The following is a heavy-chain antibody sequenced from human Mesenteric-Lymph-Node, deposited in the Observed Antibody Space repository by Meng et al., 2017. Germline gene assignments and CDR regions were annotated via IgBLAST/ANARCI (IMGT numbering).Heavy chain of an antibody. CDR1: GFTFSTYS. CDR3: ARAVTYSGYDSGFVY. Sequence: ESLKISCAASGFTFSTYSMNWVRQAPGKGLEWIGEINHSGSTNYNPSLKSRVTISVDTSKNQFSLKLSTVTAADTAVYYCARAVTYSGYDSGFVYWGQGTLVTVSS. D-gene: IGHD5-12*01. V-gene: IGHV4-34*01. J-gene: IGHJ4*02. CDR2: INHSGST.